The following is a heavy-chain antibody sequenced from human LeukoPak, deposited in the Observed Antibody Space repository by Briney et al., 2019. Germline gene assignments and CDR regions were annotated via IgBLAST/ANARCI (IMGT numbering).Heavy chain of an antibody. CDR3: AKDQGVVGSYDY. CDR1: GFTFSAFA. V-gene: IGHV3-30*02. CDR2: MQSDGSYE. Sequence: GGSLRLSCAASGFTFSAFAMNWVRHVPGKGLQWLAFMQSDGSYEFYADYVKGRFTISRDNSKKTVFLQMNSLRPEDTATYYCAKDQGVVGSYDYWGQGALVTVSS. D-gene: IGHD3-16*01. J-gene: IGHJ4*02.